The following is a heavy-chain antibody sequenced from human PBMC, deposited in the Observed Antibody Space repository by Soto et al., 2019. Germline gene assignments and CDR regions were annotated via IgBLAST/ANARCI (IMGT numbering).Heavy chain of an antibody. J-gene: IGHJ6*02. V-gene: IGHV4-59*02. CDR3: ARDLWGYCGTDCYPLDV. Sequence: SETLSLTCTVSGGSVIRYYWSWIRQPPGKGLEWIGYMYNTGSTVYNPSFKSRVTISVDTSKNQFSLKLNSVTAADTAVYYCARDLWGYCGTDCYPLDVWGQWTTVTVS. D-gene: IGHD2-21*02. CDR1: GGSVIRYY. CDR2: MYNTGST.